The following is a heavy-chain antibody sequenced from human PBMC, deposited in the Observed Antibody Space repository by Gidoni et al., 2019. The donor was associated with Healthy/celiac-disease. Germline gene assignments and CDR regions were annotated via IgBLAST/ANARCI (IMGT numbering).Heavy chain of an antibody. Sequence: QLQLQESGPGLVKPSETLSLTCTVSGGSISSSSYYWGWIRQPPGKGLEWIGSIYYSGSTYYNPSIKSRVTISVDTSKNQFSLKLSSVTAADTAVYYCARLGVSAVVPAAVQGYYYYGMDVWGQGTTVTVSS. V-gene: IGHV4-39*01. J-gene: IGHJ6*02. CDR2: IYYSGST. CDR3: ARLGVSAVVPAAVQGYYYYGMDV. CDR1: GGSISSSSYY. D-gene: IGHD2-2*02.